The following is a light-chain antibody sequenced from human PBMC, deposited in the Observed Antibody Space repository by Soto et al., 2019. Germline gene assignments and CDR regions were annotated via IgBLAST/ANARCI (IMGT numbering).Light chain of an antibody. CDR2: VTN. CDR3: QSYDNSLSGSRV. J-gene: IGLJ3*02. Sequence: QSVLTQPPSVSGAPGQRVTISCTGSRSNIGAGYDVHWYQQLPGTAPKLLIYVTNNRPSGVPDRFSGSKSGMSASLAITGLQAADEANYYCQSYDNSLSGSRVFGGGTKLTVL. CDR1: RSNIGAGYD. V-gene: IGLV1-40*01.